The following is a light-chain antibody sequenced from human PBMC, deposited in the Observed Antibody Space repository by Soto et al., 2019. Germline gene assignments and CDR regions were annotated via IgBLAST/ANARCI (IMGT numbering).Light chain of an antibody. Sequence: EIVMTQSPATLSVSPGERATLSCRAGQSVSSNLAWYQQKPGQAPRLLIYGASTRATGIPARFSGSGSGTEFTLTISSLQSEDFAVYYCQQYNNWPGTFGQGTKVDIK. CDR3: QQYNNWPGT. J-gene: IGKJ1*01. CDR2: GAS. CDR1: QSVSSN. V-gene: IGKV3-15*01.